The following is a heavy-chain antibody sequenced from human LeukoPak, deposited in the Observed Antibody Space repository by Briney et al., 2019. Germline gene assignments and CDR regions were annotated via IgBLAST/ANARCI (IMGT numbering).Heavy chain of an antibody. D-gene: IGHD4-17*01. J-gene: IGHJ4*02. CDR1: GGSISSSSYY. V-gene: IGHV4-61*02. CDR2: IYTSGST. Sequence: PSETLSLTCTVSGGSISSSSYYWGWIRQPAGKGLEWIGRIYTSGSTNYNPSLKSRVTMSVDTSKNQFSLKLSSVTAADTAVYYCARENLGDYGDYKIRLDYWGQGTLVTVSS. CDR3: ARENLGDYGDYKIRLDY.